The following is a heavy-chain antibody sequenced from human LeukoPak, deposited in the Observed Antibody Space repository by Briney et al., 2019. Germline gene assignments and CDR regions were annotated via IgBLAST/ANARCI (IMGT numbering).Heavy chain of an antibody. CDR2: INTNTGNP. V-gene: IGHV7-4-1*02. J-gene: IGHJ4*02. CDR1: GYTFTNCS. CDR3: ARGTAEPDY. Sequence: ASVKVSCKASGYTFTNCSMNWVRQAPGQGLEWMGWINTNTGNPTYAQGFTGRFVFSLDTSVSTAYLHISSLKAEDTAVYYCARGTAEPDYWGQGTLVTVSS. D-gene: IGHD5-18*01.